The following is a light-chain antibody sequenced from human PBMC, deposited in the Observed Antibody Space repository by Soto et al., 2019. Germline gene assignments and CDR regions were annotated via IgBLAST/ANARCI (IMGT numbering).Light chain of an antibody. CDR2: DVT. CDR1: SSDVGGYNF. Sequence: QSALTQPRSVSGSPGQSVTISCTGTSSDVGGYNFVSWYQQLPGKAPKLMIYDVTKRPSGVPDRFSGSKSGNTAYLTISGVQPEDEADYHCRSYTTIKTVVFGGGTKLTVL. CDR3: RSYTTIKTVV. V-gene: IGLV2-11*01. J-gene: IGLJ2*01.